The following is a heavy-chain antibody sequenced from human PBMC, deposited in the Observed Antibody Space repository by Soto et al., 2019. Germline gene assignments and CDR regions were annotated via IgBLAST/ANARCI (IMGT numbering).Heavy chain of an antibody. V-gene: IGHV4-59*01. CDR3: ARDFYDSVGYTWFDP. J-gene: IGHJ5*02. D-gene: IGHD3-22*01. CDR2: IHNSGTS. CDR1: GDTSTSYY. Sequence: SETLSLTCTVSGDTSTSYYWGWIRQAPGKGLEWIGHIHNSGTSTHNPSLNGRVTISIDMSKKQFSLKLTSLTSADTAVYYCARDFYDSVGYTWFDPWRQGTLVTVSS.